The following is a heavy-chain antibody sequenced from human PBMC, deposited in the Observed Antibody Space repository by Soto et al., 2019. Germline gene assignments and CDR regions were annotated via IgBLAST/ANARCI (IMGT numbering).Heavy chain of an antibody. J-gene: IGHJ6*02. CDR2: IYPGDSDT. D-gene: IGHD2-2*01. Sequence: GESLKISCKGSGYSFTSYLIGWVRQMPGKGLEWMGIIYPGDSDTRYSPSFQGQVTISADKSISTAYLQWSSLKASDTAMYYCARQGYQPTYYYYGMDVWGQGTTVTVSS. CDR1: GYSFTSYL. CDR3: ARQGYQPTYYYYGMDV. V-gene: IGHV5-51*01.